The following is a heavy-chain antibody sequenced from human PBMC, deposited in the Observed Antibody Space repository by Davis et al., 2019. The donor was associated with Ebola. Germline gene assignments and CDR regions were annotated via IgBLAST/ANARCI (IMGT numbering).Heavy chain of an antibody. V-gene: IGHV3-72*01. D-gene: IGHD5-18*01. CDR2: SRNRVYDHST. Sequence: GESLKISCAVSGLTFSDQYLDWVRQAPGKGLEWVARSRNRVYDHSTEYAPSVKGRFTISRDDSQNTLYLQMNSLKTEDTAVYYCSRDSRKYSFDYWGQGILVTVSS. J-gene: IGHJ4*02. CDR1: GLTFSDQY. CDR3: SRDSRKYSFDY.